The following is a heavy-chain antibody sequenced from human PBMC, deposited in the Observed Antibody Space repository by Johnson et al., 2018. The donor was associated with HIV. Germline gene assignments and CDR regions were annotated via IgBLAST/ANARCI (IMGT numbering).Heavy chain of an antibody. CDR1: GFTFSNYG. V-gene: IGHV3-30*02. Sequence: QVQLVESGGGVVQPGGSLRLSCAASGFTFSNYGMHWVRKAPGKGLEWVAFIRYDGSNKYYADSVKGRFTISRDNSKNTLYLQMNSLRAEDTAVYYCAKGGLWFGELSYAFDIWGQGTMVTVSS. CDR2: IRYDGSNK. CDR3: AKGGLWFGELSYAFDI. D-gene: IGHD3-10*01. J-gene: IGHJ3*02.